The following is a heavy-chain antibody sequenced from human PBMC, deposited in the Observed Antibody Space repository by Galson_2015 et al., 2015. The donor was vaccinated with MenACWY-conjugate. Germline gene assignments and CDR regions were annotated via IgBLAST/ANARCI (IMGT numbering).Heavy chain of an antibody. CDR3: ARVAGSYDRWLDP. Sequence: LSLTCTVSGGSVNSASYYWNWIRQPPGKALEWIGNIFYSGSTSYNSSLKSRVTISVDTSKNQFSLRLTSVTAADTAMYYCARVAGSYDRWLDPWGQGTLVTVSS. CDR1: GGSVNSASYY. V-gene: IGHV4-61*01. J-gene: IGHJ5*02. CDR2: IFYSGST. D-gene: IGHD1-26*01.